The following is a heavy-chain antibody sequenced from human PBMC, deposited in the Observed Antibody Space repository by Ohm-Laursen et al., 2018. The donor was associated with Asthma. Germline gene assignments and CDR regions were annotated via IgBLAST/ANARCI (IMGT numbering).Heavy chain of an antibody. J-gene: IGHJ4*02. V-gene: IGHV3-7*05. CDR3: AKDPLLYSGSPGGYFDY. CDR1: GFTFSNHW. CDR2: INQDGSIW. Sequence: SLRLSCSAPGFTFSNHWMTWVRQAPGRGLEWVANINQDGSIWGYVDSVKGRFAISRDNAHNSLYLQMNSLRAEDTALYYCAKDPLLYSGSPGGYFDYWGQGTLVTVSS. D-gene: IGHD1-26*01.